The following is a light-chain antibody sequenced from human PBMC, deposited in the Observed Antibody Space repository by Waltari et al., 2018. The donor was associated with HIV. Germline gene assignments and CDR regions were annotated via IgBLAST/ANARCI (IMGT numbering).Light chain of an antibody. Sequence: DIQMTQSPSSLSASVGDRVTITCRASQSISNYLNWYQQKPGKAPKLLIYAAFSLQSGVPSRFSGSGSGTDFTLTIGSLQPEDLATYYCQQSYSTPWTFGQGTKVEIK. J-gene: IGKJ1*01. V-gene: IGKV1-39*01. CDR2: AAF. CDR1: QSISNY. CDR3: QQSYSTPWT.